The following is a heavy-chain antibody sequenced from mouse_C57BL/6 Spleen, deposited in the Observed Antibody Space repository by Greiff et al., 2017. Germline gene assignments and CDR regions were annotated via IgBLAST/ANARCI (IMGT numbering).Heavy chain of an antibody. CDR3: ARRSSGKDYFDY. CDR2: IDPSDSET. J-gene: IGHJ2*01. Sequence: VQLQQPGAELVRPGSSVKLSCKASGYTFTSYWMHWVKQRPIQGLEWIGNIDPSDSETHYNQKFKDKATLTVDKSSSTAYMQLSSLTSEDSAVYYGARRSSGKDYFDYWGQGTTLTVSS. V-gene: IGHV1-52*01. D-gene: IGHD3-2*02. CDR1: GYTFTSYW.